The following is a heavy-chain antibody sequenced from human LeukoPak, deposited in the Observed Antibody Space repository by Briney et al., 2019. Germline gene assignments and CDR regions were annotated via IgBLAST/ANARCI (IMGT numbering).Heavy chain of an antibody. V-gene: IGHV3-66*01. CDR1: GFTVSSNY. CDR2: IYSGGST. J-gene: IGHJ4*02. Sequence: PGGSLRLSCAASGFTVSSNYMSWVRQAPGKGLEWVSVIYSGGSTYYADSVKGRFTISRDDSKNTLYLQMNSLRAEDTAVYYCARATRGYSYGPTFDHWGQGTLVTVSS. CDR3: ARATRGYSYGPTFDH. D-gene: IGHD5-18*01.